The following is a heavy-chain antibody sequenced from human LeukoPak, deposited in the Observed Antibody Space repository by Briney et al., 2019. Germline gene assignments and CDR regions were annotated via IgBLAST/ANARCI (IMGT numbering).Heavy chain of an antibody. Sequence: ASVKVSCKASGYTFTGYYMHWVRQAPGQGLEWMGWINPNSGGTNYAQKFQGRVTMTRDTSISTAYMELSRLRSDDTAVYYCARDTATINYYYGMDVWGQGTTVTVSS. CDR3: ARDTATINYYYGMDV. D-gene: IGHD5-12*01. CDR1: GYTFTGYY. J-gene: IGHJ6*02. CDR2: INPNSGGT. V-gene: IGHV1-2*02.